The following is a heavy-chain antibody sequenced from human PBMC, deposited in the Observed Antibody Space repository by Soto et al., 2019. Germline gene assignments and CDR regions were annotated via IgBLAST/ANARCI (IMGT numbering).Heavy chain of an antibody. CDR3: ARGRYGEY. D-gene: IGHD3-10*01. CDR2: ISAHNGNT. CDR1: GYTFTSYG. Sequence: QVHLVQSGAEVKKPGASVKVSGKASGYTFTSYGITWVRQAPGQGLEWMGWISAHNGNTDYAQKLQGRVIVTRDTSTSTAYMELRSLISDDTAVYYCARGRYGEYWGQGALVTVSS. J-gene: IGHJ4*02. V-gene: IGHV1-18*01.